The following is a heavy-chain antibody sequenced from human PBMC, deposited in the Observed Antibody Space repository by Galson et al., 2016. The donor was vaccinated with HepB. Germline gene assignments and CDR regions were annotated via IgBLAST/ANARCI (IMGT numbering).Heavy chain of an antibody. V-gene: IGHV1-18*01. CDR1: AYRFSTYG. CDR2: ICPYNGNT. Sequence: SVKVSCKASAYRFSTYGVSWVRQAPGQGLEWMGWICPYNGNTKSAQKFQGRVTMTTDTSTNIAYMELRSLRSDDTAMYYCALFLVDAVIVPGPKSPFDWNDETTCVYYGVDVWGKGTTVTVSS. D-gene: IGHD1-1*01. J-gene: IGHJ6*04. CDR3: ALFLVDAVIVPGPKSPFDWNDETTCVYYGVDV.